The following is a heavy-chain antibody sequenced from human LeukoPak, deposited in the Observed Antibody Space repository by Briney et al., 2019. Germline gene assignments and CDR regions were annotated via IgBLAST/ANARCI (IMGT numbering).Heavy chain of an antibody. D-gene: IGHD1-26*01. J-gene: IGHJ4*02. CDR1: GFTFSSCA. V-gene: IGHV3-23*01. CDR3: TKELRMVGFTKGFDY. Sequence: GGSLRLSCAASGFTFSSCAMSWVRPPPGNGLEWVSSISDDGINTRHADSVKGRFTISRDNSKNSLYLQMNSLRAEDTAVYYCTKELRMVGFTKGFDYWGQGILVTVSS. CDR2: ISDDGINT.